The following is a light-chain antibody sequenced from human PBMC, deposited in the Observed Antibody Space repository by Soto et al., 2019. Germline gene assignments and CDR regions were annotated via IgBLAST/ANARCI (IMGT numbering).Light chain of an antibody. V-gene: IGLV1-40*01. CDR1: SSNIGAGHG. Sequence: QPVLTQPSSVSGAPGQRVTISCTGSSSNIGAGHGVHWYQQLPGTAPKLLIYGNNNRPSGVPDRFSGSKSGTSASLAITGLRAEDEADYYCQSYDNSLSGYVIFGGGTKLTVL. J-gene: IGLJ2*01. CDR3: QSYDNSLSGYVI. CDR2: GNN.